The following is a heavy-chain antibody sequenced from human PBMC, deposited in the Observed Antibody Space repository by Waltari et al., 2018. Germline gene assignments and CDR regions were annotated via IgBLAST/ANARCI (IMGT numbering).Heavy chain of an antibody. Sequence: QVQLQESGPGLVKPSETLSLTCTVSGGSISSYYWSWIRQPPGKGLEWIGYIYYSGSTNYNPSLKSRVTISVDTSKNQFSLKLSSVTAADTAVYYCARHSLEYSSSGGYYYMDVWGKGTTVTISS. V-gene: IGHV4-59*08. CDR1: GGSISSYY. J-gene: IGHJ6*03. CDR2: IYYSGST. D-gene: IGHD6-6*01. CDR3: ARHSLEYSSSGGYYYMDV.